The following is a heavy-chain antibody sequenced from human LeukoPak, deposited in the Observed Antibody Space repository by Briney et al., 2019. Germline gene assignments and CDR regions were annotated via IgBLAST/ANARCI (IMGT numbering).Heavy chain of an antibody. CDR3: ARSAPGDILTGYFPKNFDY. Sequence: GRSLRLPCAASGFTFSSYGMHWVRQAPGKGLEWVAVISYDGSNKYYADSVKGRFTISRDNSKNTLYLQMNSLRAEDTAVYYCARSAPGDILTGYFPKNFDYWGQGTLVTVSS. CDR1: GFTFSSYG. V-gene: IGHV3-30*03. CDR2: ISYDGSNK. D-gene: IGHD3-9*01. J-gene: IGHJ4*02.